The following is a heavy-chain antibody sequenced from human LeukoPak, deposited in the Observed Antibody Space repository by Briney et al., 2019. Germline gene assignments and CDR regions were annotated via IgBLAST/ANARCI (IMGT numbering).Heavy chain of an antibody. V-gene: IGHV3-23*01. CDR1: DFSFITYA. D-gene: IGHD4-23*01. CDR2: ITGRGDAT. CDR3: VNVRGGNSYAFDI. J-gene: IGHJ3*02. Sequence: GGSLRLSWAGSDFSFITYAMSWVRQAPGKGLEWVSTITGRGDATYYADSVKGRFTISRDNSKNTLYLQMNSLRAEDTAVYYCVNVRGGNSYAFDIWGQGTMVTVSS.